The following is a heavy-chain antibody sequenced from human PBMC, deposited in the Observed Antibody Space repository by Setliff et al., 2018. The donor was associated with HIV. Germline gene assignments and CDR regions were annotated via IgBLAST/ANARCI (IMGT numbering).Heavy chain of an antibody. CDR3: AREFVSIMITLGGVIVSYFDY. Sequence: SETLSLTCTVSGGSISSYYRSWIRQPAGKGLEWIGRIYTSGSTNYNPSLKSRVTMSVDTSKNQFSLKLSSVTAADTAVYYCAREFVSIMITLGGVIVSYFDYWGQGTLVTVSS. J-gene: IGHJ4*02. CDR2: IYTSGST. CDR1: GGSISSYY. V-gene: IGHV4-4*07. D-gene: IGHD3-16*02.